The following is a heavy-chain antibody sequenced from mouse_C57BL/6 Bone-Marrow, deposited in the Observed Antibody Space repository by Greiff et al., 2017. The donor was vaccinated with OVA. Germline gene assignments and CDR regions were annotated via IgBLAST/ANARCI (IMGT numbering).Heavy chain of an antibody. CDR1: GFTFSSYA. CDR2: ISSGGDYI. D-gene: IGHD1-1*01. J-gene: IGHJ3*01. CDR3: TGYYYGSRGAWFAY. V-gene: IGHV5-9-1*02. Sequence: EVQGVESGEGLVKPGGSLKLSCAASGFTFSSYAMSWVRQTPEKRLEWVAYISSGGDYIYYADTVKGRFTLSRDNARNTLYLQMSSLKSEDTAVYYCTGYYYGSRGAWFAYWGQGTLVTVSA.